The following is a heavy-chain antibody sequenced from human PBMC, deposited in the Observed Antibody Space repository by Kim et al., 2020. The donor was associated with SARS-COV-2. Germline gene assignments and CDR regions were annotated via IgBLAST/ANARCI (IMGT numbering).Heavy chain of an antibody. CDR2: IRSKAYGGTT. CDR1: GFTFGDYA. D-gene: IGHD6-19*01. Sequence: GGSLRLSCTASGFTFGDYAMSWVRQAPGKGLEWVGFIRSKAYGGTTEYAASVKGRFTISRDDSKSIAYLQMNSLKTEDTAVYYCTRGGSGWYRTDYLGQGTLVTVSS. CDR3: TRGGSGWYRTDY. V-gene: IGHV3-49*04. J-gene: IGHJ4*02.